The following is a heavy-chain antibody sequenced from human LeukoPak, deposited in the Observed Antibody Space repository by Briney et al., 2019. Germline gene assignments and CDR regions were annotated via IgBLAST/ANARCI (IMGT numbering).Heavy chain of an antibody. CDR2: INHGGSEM. D-gene: IGHD1-26*01. CDR3: ARDPVCGSYYDYYYYGMDL. Sequence: AESLTLTCAVSGFTISSYCMTWIRKAPGPGLDCVAIINHGGSEMYHGGPVQGRFTLSRGNAKYSLYLQMHILRVEDTAVYYCARDPVCGSYYDYYYYGMDLWGQGTMVTVSS. CDR1: GFTISSYC. J-gene: IGHJ6*02. V-gene: IGHV3-7*01.